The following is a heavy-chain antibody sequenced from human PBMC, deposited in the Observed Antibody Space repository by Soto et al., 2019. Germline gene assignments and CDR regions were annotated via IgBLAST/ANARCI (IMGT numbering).Heavy chain of an antibody. V-gene: IGHV4-4*02. CDR2: IYHSGSP. CDR1: GGSISSGTW. D-gene: IGHD2-2*01. J-gene: IGHJ5*02. Sequence: QVQLQESGPGLVKPSGTLSLTCAVSGGSISSGTWWSWVRQSPGRGLEWIGEIYHSGSPNYNPSLYSRATMSVDTSKNLFSLSLSSVTAADSSLYYCARRIPSAPNWFDAWGQGTLVTVSS. CDR3: ARRIPSAPNWFDA.